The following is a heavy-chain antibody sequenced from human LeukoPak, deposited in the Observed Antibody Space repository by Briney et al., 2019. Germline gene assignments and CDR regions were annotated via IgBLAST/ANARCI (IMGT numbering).Heavy chain of an antibody. V-gene: IGHV3-23*01. CDR1: GITFRNLW. Sequence: GGSLRLSCVVSGITFRNLWLGWVRQAPGKGLEWVSAIRDSGSSTHYADSVKGRFTTSRDNSKNTLFLQMNSLRAEDTAIYYCAKYGPQDSGSSHFDYWGQGALVTVSS. CDR3: AKYGPQDSGSSHFDY. J-gene: IGHJ4*02. D-gene: IGHD1-26*01. CDR2: IRDSGSST.